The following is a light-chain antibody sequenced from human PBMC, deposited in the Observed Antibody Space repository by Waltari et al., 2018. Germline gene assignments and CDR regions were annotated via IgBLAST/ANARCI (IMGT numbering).Light chain of an antibody. V-gene: IGLV3-21*04. J-gene: IGLJ1*01. CDR3: QVWHAAIDPGV. Sequence: SYVLTQPPSVSVAPGETARITCGGDNIGSYSVHWYHQKPGQAPVLVTFYDSDRPSGIPERFSGSNSGNTATLTISRVEAGDEANYYCQVWHAAIDPGVFGTGTEVTV. CDR1: NIGSYS. CDR2: YDS.